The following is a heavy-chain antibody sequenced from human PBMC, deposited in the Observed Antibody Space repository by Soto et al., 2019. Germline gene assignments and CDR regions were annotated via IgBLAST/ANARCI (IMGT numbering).Heavy chain of an antibody. V-gene: IGHV4-34*01. CDR1: GGSFSGYY. J-gene: IGHJ4*02. Sequence: SETLSLTCAVYGGSFSGYYWSWIRQPPGKGLEWIGEINHSGSTNYNPSLKSRVTISVDTSKNQFSLKLSSVTAADTAVYYCARYKRVYYGSGSYHLYYFDYWGQGTLVIVSS. CDR2: INHSGST. CDR3: ARYKRVYYGSGSYHLYYFDY. D-gene: IGHD3-10*01.